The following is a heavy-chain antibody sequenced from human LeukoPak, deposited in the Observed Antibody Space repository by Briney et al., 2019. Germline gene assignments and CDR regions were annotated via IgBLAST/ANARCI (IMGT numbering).Heavy chain of an antibody. CDR2: VSGSGGST. D-gene: IGHD3-3*01. V-gene: IGHV3-23*01. CDR1: GVTFSNYA. Sequence: GSLRLSCAASGVTFSNYAMNWVRLAPGTGLQWVSSVSGSGGSTYYADSVKGRFSISRDNSKNTLYLQMNSLRADDTAVYYCVKGGQRYDFWRFDYWGQGTLVTVSS. J-gene: IGHJ4*02. CDR3: VKGGQRYDFWRFDY.